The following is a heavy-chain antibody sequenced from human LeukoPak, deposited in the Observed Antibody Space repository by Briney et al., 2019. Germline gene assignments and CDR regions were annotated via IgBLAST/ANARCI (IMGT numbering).Heavy chain of an antibody. CDR1: GFTFSSYA. Sequence: GGSLRLSCAASGFTFSSYAMSWVRQAPGKGLEWVSAISGSGGSTYYADSVKGRFTISRDNSKNALYLQMNSLRAEDTAVYYCAKDNEDSSGWPLLFDYWGQGALVTVSS. J-gene: IGHJ4*02. CDR3: AKDNEDSSGWPLLFDY. V-gene: IGHV3-23*01. D-gene: IGHD6-19*01. CDR2: ISGSGGST.